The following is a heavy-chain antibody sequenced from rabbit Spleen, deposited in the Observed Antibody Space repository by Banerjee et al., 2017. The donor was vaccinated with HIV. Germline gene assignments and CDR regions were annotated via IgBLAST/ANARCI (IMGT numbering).Heavy chain of an antibody. V-gene: IGHV1S45*01. J-gene: IGHJ4*01. Sequence: QEQLVESGGGLVKPEGSLTLTCKASGFSFSDREVMCWVRQAPGKGLQWIACINAATGKPVYATWASGRFTISRPSSTTVTLRMTSLTAADRATYFCARDLVVAIGWNFNLWGPGTLVTVS. CDR2: INAATGKP. CDR3: ARDLVVAIGWNFNL. CDR1: GFSFSDREV. D-gene: IGHD3-3*01.